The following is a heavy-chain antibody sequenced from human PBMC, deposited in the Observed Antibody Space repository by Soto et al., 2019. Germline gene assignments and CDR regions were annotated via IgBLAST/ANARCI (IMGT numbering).Heavy chain of an antibody. Sequence: QVQLQESGPGLVKPSQTPSLSCTVSGGSIASGGHYWSWIRQHPGKGLEWIGYIHYSGNTYYNPSLKSRVTISVDTPKNQFSRKLTSVTAADTALYYCARVVDASGPYFDHWGQGTLVTVSS. CDR2: IHYSGNT. J-gene: IGHJ4*02. D-gene: IGHD2-15*01. CDR1: GGSIASGGHY. CDR3: ARVVDASGPYFDH. V-gene: IGHV4-31*03.